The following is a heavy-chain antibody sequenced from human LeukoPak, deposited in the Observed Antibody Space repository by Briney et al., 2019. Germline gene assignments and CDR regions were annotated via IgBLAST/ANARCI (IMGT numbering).Heavy chain of an antibody. J-gene: IGHJ4*02. CDR2: IYYSGGT. D-gene: IGHD3-16*02. Sequence: SETLSLTCTVSGGSISSSSYYWGWIRQPPGKGLEWIGSIYYSGGTYYNPSLKSRVTISVDTSKNQFSLKLSSVTAADTAVCYCARTGYTTYYDYIWGSYRPGYFDYWGQGTLVTVSS. CDR3: ARTGYTTYYDYIWGSYRPGYFDY. V-gene: IGHV4-39*01. CDR1: GGSISSSSYY.